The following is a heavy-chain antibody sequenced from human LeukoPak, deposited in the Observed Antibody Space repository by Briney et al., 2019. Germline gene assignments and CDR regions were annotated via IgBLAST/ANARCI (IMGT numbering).Heavy chain of an antibody. Sequence: GGSLKISCKGSGYSFTSYWLGWVRQLPGKGLEWMGSIYPGDSDTRYSPSFQGQVTISADKSISTAYLQWSSLKASDTAMYYCARPGYCSSTSCYTHAFDIWGQGTMVTVSS. D-gene: IGHD2-2*02. CDR3: ARPGYCSSTSCYTHAFDI. J-gene: IGHJ3*02. CDR1: GYSFTSYW. CDR2: IYPGDSDT. V-gene: IGHV5-51*01.